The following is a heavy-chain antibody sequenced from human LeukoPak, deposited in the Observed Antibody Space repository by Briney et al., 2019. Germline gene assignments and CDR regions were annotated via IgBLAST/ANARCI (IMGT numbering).Heavy chain of an antibody. Sequence: ASVKVSCKASGYTFTGYYMHWVRQAPGQGLEWMGRISLNSGGTNYAQKFQGRVTMTRDMSISTAYMELSRLRPDDTAVYYCARVGGSRGNDYWGQGTLVTVSS. CDR2: ISLNSGGT. J-gene: IGHJ4*02. CDR1: GYTFTGYY. D-gene: IGHD1-26*01. CDR3: ARVGGSRGNDY. V-gene: IGHV1-2*06.